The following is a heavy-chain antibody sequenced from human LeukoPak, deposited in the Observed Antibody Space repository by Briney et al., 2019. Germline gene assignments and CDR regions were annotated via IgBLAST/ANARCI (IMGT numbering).Heavy chain of an antibody. J-gene: IGHJ6*03. CDR3: ARGYCSGGSCYGYYMDV. CDR1: GFTFDDYA. CDR2: ISWNSGSI. D-gene: IGHD2-15*01. Sequence: GGSLRLSCAASGFTFDDYAMHWVRQAPGKGLEWVSGISWNSGSIGYADSVKGRFTISRDNAKNSLYLQMNSLRAEDMALYYCARGYCSGGSCYGYYMDVWGKGTTVTVSS. V-gene: IGHV3-9*03.